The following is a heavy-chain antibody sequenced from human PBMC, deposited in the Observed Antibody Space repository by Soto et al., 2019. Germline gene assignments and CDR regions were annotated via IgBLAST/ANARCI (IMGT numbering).Heavy chain of an antibody. CDR3: ARAGTTSDY. D-gene: IGHD1-1*01. J-gene: IGHJ4*02. CDR1: GGSISRGDYY. CDR2: IYYSGST. V-gene: IGHV4-30-4*02. Sequence: PSETLSLTCTVSGGSISRGDYYWIWIRQPPGKGLEWIGYIYYSGSTYYNPSLKSRVTISVDTSKNQFSLKLSSVTAADTAVYYCARAGTTSDYWGQGTLVTVSS.